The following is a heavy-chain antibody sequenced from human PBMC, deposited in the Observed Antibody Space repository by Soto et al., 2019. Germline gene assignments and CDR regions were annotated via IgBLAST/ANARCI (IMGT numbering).Heavy chain of an antibody. CDR2: ISAYNGNT. CDR3: ARDPPVTAAGPDAFDI. D-gene: IGHD6-13*01. CDR1: GYTFTSYG. Sequence: QVQLVQSGAEVKKPGASVKVSCKASGYTFTSYGISWVRQAPGQGLEWMGWISAYNGNTNYAQKLQGRVPMTTDTPTSTAYMELRSLRSDDTAVYYCARDPPVTAAGPDAFDIWGQGTMVTVSS. J-gene: IGHJ3*02. V-gene: IGHV1-18*01.